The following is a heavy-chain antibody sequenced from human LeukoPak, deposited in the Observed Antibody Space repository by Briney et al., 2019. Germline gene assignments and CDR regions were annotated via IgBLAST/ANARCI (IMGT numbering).Heavy chain of an antibody. D-gene: IGHD6-13*01. CDR2: ISGSGGST. CDR3: AKGDSSSWYMIYFDY. J-gene: IGHJ4*02. Sequence: GGSLRLSCAASGFTFSSYAMSWVRQAPGKGLEWVSAISGSGGSTYYADSVKGRFTISRDNSKNTLYLQMNSLRAEDTAVYYCAKGDSSSWYMIYFDYWGQGTLVTVSS. CDR1: GFTFSSYA. V-gene: IGHV3-23*01.